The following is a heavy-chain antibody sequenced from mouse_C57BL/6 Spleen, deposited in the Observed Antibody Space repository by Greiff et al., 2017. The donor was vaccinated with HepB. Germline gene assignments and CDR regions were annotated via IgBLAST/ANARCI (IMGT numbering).Heavy chain of an antibody. CDR2: IYPGSGNT. D-gene: IGHD2-4*01. Sequence: VQRVESGAELVRPGASVKLSCKASGYTFTDYYINWVKQRPGQGLEWIARIYPGSGNTYYNEKFKGKATLTAEKSSSTAYMQLSSLTSEDSAVYFCARDYDYDEGLDYWGQGTTLTVSS. CDR1: GYTFTDYY. J-gene: IGHJ2*01. CDR3: ARDYDYDEGLDY. V-gene: IGHV1-76*01.